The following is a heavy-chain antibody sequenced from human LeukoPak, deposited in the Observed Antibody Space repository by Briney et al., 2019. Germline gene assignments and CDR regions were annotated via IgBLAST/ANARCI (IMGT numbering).Heavy chain of an antibody. CDR1: GGSFSGYY. Sequence: SETLSLTCAVYGGSFSGYYWSWIRQPPGKGLEWIGEINHSGSTNYNPSLKSRVTISVDTSKNQFSMKLGSVTAADTAVYYCARRYYGSGSYPYWGQGTLVTVSS. J-gene: IGHJ4*02. V-gene: IGHV4-34*01. D-gene: IGHD3-10*01. CDR3: ARRYYGSGSYPY. CDR2: INHSGST.